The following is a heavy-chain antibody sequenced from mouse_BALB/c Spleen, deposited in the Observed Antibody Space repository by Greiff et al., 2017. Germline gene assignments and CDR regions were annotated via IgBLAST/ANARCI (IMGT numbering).Heavy chain of an antibody. CDR1: GFSLTSYG. D-gene: IGHD2-14*01. CDR3: ARGRNRYDGYAMDY. J-gene: IGHJ4*01. Sequence: VQGVESGPGLVAPSQSLSITCTVSGFSLTSYGVHWVRQPPGKGLEWLGVIWAGGSTNYNSALMSRLSISKDNSKSQVFLKMNSLQTDDTAMYYCARGRNRYDGYAMDYWGQGTSVTVSS. CDR2: IWAGGST. V-gene: IGHV2-9*02.